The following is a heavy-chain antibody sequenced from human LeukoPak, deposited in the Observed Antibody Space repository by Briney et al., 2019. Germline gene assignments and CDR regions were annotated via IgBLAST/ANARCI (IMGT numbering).Heavy chain of an antibody. CDR3: ARAKGSSSEPAFDY. D-gene: IGHD6-6*01. V-gene: IGHV3-11*01. CDR2: ISSSGSTI. CDR1: GFTFSDYY. Sequence: PGGSLRLSCAASGFTFSDYYMSWIRQAPGKGLEWVSYISSSGSTIYYADSVKGRFTISRDNAKNSLYLQMNSPRAEDTAVYYCARAKGSSSEPAFDYWGQGTLVTVSS. J-gene: IGHJ4*02.